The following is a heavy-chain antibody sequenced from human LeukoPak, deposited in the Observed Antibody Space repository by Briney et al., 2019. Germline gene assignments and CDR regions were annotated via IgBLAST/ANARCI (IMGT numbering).Heavy chain of an antibody. D-gene: IGHD3-22*01. CDR1: GFTFSSYE. J-gene: IGHJ3*02. Sequence: GGSLRLSCAASGFTFSSYEMNWVRQAPGKGLEWGLYISSSGSTIYYADSVKGRFTISRDNAKNSLYLQMSSLRAEDTAVYYCARAPYYYYDSSGSVIDIWGQGTMVTVSS. CDR3: ARAPYYYYDSSGSVIDI. V-gene: IGHV3-48*03. CDR2: ISSSGSTI.